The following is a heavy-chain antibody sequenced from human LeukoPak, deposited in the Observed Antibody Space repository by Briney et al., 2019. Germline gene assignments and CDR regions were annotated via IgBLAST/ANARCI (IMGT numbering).Heavy chain of an antibody. CDR1: GFTFSSYA. V-gene: IGHV3-30*04. J-gene: IGHJ4*02. CDR2: ISRDESTQ. Sequence: SGGSLRLSCAASGFTFSSYAMNWVRQAPGKGLEWLAVISRDESTQYYADSVKGRFTISRDNSKNTVYLQMNSLRTEDTAVYYCARDGTNGWYAPPNDYWGQGTLVTVSS. D-gene: IGHD6-19*01. CDR3: ARDGTNGWYAPPNDY.